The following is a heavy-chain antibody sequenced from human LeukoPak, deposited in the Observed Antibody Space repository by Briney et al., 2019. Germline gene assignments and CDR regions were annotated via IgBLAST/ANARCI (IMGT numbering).Heavy chain of an antibody. J-gene: IGHJ4*02. CDR3: ARDTYYYDSSGYGY. CDR2: INPSGGST. CDR1: GGTFSSYA. Sequence: GSVKVSCKASGGTFSSYAISWVRQAPGQGLEWMGIINPSGGSTSYAQKFQGRVTMTRDTSTSTVYMELSSLRSEDTAVYYCARDTYYYDSSGYGYWGQGTLVTVSS. D-gene: IGHD3-22*01. V-gene: IGHV1-46*01.